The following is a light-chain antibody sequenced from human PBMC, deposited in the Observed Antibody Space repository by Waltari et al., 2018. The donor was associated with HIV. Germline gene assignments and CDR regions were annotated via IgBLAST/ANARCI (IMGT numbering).Light chain of an antibody. CDR1: SSNIDDNY. CDR2: RNS. J-gene: IGLJ3*02. V-gene: IGLV1-47*01. CDR3: AAWDDSLSGWV. Sequence: QSALTQPPSTSGTPGQTVTIPCSGSSSNIDDNYVSWYQQLPGTAPKLLIYRNSQRPSGVRDRFSGSKSGTSASLAINDLRSEDEAEYHCAAWDDSLSGWVFGGGTNLTVL.